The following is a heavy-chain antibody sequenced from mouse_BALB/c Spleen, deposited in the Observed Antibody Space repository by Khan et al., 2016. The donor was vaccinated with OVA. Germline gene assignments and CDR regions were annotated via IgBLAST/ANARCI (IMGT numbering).Heavy chain of an antibody. CDR1: GFTFTNYG. V-gene: IGHV9-3-1*01. D-gene: IGHD2-14*01. CDR2: INTYTGEP. Sequence: QIQLVQSGPELKKPGETVQISCKASGFTFTNYGMYWVRQAPGKGLKWMGWINTYTGEPTFTDDFKGRFAFSLETSASTAYLQINSLKNEDTATYFCARVGYNGTMDFWGQGTSVTVSS. CDR3: ARVGYNGTMDF. J-gene: IGHJ4*01.